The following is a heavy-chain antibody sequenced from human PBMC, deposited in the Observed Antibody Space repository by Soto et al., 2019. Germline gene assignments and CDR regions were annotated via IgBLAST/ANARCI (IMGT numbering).Heavy chain of an antibody. J-gene: IGHJ6*02. CDR1: GFSLRNYG. V-gene: IGHV3-23*01. CDR2: ISNSGGTI. D-gene: IGHD3-10*01. Sequence: EVQLLESGGGLVQPGGSLRLSCAASGFSLRNYGMNWVRQAPGKGLEWVSVISNSGGTIKYADSVKGRFTISRDNFQSKVYLELNSLRAEDTAVYYCERLQGDNSGTYGMDVWGQGTTVTLS. CDR3: ERLQGDNSGTYGMDV.